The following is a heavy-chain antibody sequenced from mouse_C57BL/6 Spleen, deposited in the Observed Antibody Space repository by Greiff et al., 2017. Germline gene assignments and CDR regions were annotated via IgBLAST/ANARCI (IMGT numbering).Heavy chain of an antibody. CDR1: GFTFSDYG. V-gene: IGHV5-17*01. CDR3: ARIPYYDYDDYAMDY. J-gene: IGHJ4*01. CDR2: ISSGSSTI. Sequence: DVQLVESGGGLVKPGGSLKLSCAASGFTFSDYGMHWVRQAPEKGLEWVAYISSGSSTIYYADTVKGRFTISRDNAKNTLFLQMTSLRSEDTAMYYCARIPYYDYDDYAMDYWGQGASVTVSS. D-gene: IGHD2-4*01.